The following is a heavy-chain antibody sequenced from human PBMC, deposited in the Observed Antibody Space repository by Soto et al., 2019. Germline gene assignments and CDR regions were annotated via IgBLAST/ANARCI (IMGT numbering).Heavy chain of an antibody. CDR2: IYYSGST. J-gene: IGHJ4*02. D-gene: IGHD5-18*01. Sequence: PSETLSLTCTVSGGSISSGGYYWSWIRQHPGKGLEWIGYIYYSGSTYYNPSLKSRVTISVDTSKNQFSLKLSSVTAADTAVYYCARGTDTAIVPFDYWGQGTLVTVSS. CDR3: ARGTDTAIVPFDY. CDR1: GGSISSGGYY. V-gene: IGHV4-31*03.